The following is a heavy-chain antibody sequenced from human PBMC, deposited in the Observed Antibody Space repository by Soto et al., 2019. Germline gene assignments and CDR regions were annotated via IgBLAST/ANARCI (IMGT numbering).Heavy chain of an antibody. CDR1: GFTFDDYA. CDR2: ISWNSGSI. D-gene: IGHD6-19*01. J-gene: IGHJ4*02. Sequence: GGSLRLSCAASGFTFDDYAMHWVRQAPGKGLEWVSGISWNSGSIGYADSVKGRFTISRDNAKNSLYLQMNSLRAEDTALYYCAKSQWLRNSPFDYWGQGTLVTVSS. CDR3: AKSQWLRNSPFDY. V-gene: IGHV3-9*01.